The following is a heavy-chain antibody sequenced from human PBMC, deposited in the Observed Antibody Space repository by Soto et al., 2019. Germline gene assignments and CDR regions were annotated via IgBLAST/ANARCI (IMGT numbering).Heavy chain of an antibody. CDR2: IFYSWST. CDR1: GGSVNSYY. CDR3: ARVFPSYCGGDCSYFDS. Sequence: SETLSLTCTVSGGSVNSYYWSWIRQPPGKGLEWIGYIFYSWSTKYNPSLKSRVTMSVDMPKNQFSLRLTYVTAAGTAVYYCARVFPSYCGGDCSYFDSWGQGTLVTVSS. V-gene: IGHV4-59*02. D-gene: IGHD2-21*02. J-gene: IGHJ4*02.